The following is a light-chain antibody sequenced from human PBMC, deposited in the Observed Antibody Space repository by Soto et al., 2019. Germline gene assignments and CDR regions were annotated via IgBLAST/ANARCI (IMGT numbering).Light chain of an antibody. J-gene: IGKJ1*01. CDR2: GAS. Sequence: EILWTQSPGPQSLSPGARATLSCRASQSVSSSYLAWYQQKPGQAPRPLIYGASSRATGIPDRFSGNWYGTAVNLTILNFQPEDCSSYYGQQSYIIPRTFGQGTKVENK. V-gene: IGKV3-20*01. CDR3: QQSYIIPRT. CDR1: QSVSSSY.